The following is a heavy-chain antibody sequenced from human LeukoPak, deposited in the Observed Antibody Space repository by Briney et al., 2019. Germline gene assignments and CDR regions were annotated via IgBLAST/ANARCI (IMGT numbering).Heavy chain of an antibody. Sequence: SETLSLTCTVSGGSISSSSYYWGWIRQPPGKGLEWIGSIYYSGSTYYNPSLKSRVTISVDTSKNQFSLKLSSVTAADTAVYYCARRDGYNSYHIFDYGGQGTRVTVPS. CDR2: IYYSGST. D-gene: IGHD5-24*01. V-gene: IGHV4-39*01. CDR3: ARRDGYNSYHIFDY. CDR1: GGSISSSSYY. J-gene: IGHJ4*02.